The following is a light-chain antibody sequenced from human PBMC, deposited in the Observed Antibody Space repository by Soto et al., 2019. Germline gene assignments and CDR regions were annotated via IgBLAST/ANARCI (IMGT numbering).Light chain of an antibody. CDR1: SSDVGSYNL. CDR2: EVT. CDR3: CSYAGSSTYV. V-gene: IGLV2-23*02. J-gene: IGLJ1*01. Sequence: QSALTQPASVSGSPGQSITISCTGTSSDVGSYNLVSWYQQHPGIAPKVMIYEVTKRPSGVSDRFSVSKSGNTASLTISGLQAEDEADYYCCSYAGSSTYVFGTGTKVTVL.